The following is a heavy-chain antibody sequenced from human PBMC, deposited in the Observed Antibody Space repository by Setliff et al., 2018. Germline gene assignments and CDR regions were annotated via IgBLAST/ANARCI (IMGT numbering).Heavy chain of an antibody. D-gene: IGHD2-21*01. CDR1: GYTFVGYY. J-gene: IGHJ4*02. V-gene: IGHV1-2*02. CDR3: ARGYCDGIGCPAPLYYFDS. CDR2: INPGSGAT. Sequence: ASVKVSCKASGYTFVGYYMHWVRQAPGQGLEWMGWINPGSGATNLAQRFQGRVTMTRDTSISTAYMELRSLTSDDMAVYYCARGYCDGIGCPAPLYYFDSWGQGTLVTVSS.